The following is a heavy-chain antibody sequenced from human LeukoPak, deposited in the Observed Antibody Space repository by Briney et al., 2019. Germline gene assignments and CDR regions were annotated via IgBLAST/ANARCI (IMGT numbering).Heavy chain of an antibody. CDR3: ARGHKYYYDSSGYSPYYYYYMDV. V-gene: IGHV3-11*04. J-gene: IGHJ6*03. CDR1: GFTFSDYY. Sequence: GGSLRLSCAASGFTFSDYYMSWIRQAPGKGLEWVSYISSSGSTIYYADSVKGRFTISRDNAKNSLYLQMNSLRAEDTAVYYCARGHKYYYDSSGYSPYYYYYMDVWGKGTTVTISS. CDR2: ISSSGSTI. D-gene: IGHD3-22*01.